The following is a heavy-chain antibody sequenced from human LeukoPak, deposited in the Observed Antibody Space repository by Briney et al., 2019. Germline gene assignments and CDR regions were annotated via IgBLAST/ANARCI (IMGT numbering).Heavy chain of an antibody. D-gene: IGHD3-9*01. CDR2: IYPGASDT. J-gene: IGHJ4*02. Sequence: GESLKISCKGSGYSFTSYWIGWVRQMPGKGLEWMGIIYPGASDTRYSPSFQGQVTISADKSISTAYLQRSSLKASDTVFFFKQKTAYEILTGHYFDYWGQGTLVTVSS. V-gene: IGHV5-51*01. CDR3: QKTAYEILTGHYFDY. CDR1: GYSFTSYW.